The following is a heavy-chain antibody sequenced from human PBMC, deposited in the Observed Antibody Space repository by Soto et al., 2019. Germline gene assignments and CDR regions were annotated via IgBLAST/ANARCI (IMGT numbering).Heavy chain of an antibody. CDR1: GYTFTSYD. CDR2: MNPNSGNT. D-gene: IGHD1-7*01. Sequence: ASVKVSCKASGYTFTSYDINWVRQATGQGLEWMGWMNPNSGNTGYAQKFQGRVTMTRNTSISTAYMELSSLRSEDTAVYYCARGIKLRRPNYYYYYMDVWGKGTTVTVSS. CDR3: ARGIKLRRPNYYYYYMDV. J-gene: IGHJ6*03. V-gene: IGHV1-8*01.